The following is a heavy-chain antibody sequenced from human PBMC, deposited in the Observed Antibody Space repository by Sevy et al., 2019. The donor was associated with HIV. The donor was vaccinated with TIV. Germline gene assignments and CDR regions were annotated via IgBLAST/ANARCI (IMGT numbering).Heavy chain of an antibody. Sequence: ASVKVSCKASGYTFTSYGISWVRQAPGQGLEWMGWISAYNGNTNYAQKLQGRVTMTTDTSTSTAYMELRNLRSDDTAVYYCARDPPSLYYYDSSGSHAFDIWGQGTMVTVSS. CDR3: ARDPPSLYYYDSSGSHAFDI. V-gene: IGHV1-18*04. D-gene: IGHD3-22*01. CDR2: ISAYNGNT. J-gene: IGHJ3*02. CDR1: GYTFTSYG.